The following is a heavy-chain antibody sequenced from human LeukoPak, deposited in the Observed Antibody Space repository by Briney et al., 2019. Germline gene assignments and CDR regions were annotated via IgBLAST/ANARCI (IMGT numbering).Heavy chain of an antibody. CDR2: IYYSGST. CDR3: ARDKSRTYGSADAFDI. Sequence: SETLSLTCAVSGGSISSSNWWSWVRQPPGKGLEWIGSIYYSGSTYYNPSLKSRVTISVDTSKNQFSMKLSSVTAADTAVYYCARDKSRTYGSADAFDIWGQGTMVTVSS. J-gene: IGHJ3*02. V-gene: IGHV4-4*02. D-gene: IGHD3-10*01. CDR1: GGSISSSNW.